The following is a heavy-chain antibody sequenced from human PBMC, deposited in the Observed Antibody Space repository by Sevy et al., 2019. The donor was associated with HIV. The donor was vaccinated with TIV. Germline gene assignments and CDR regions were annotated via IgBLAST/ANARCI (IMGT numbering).Heavy chain of an antibody. CDR1: GLTVSSNF. J-gene: IGHJ4*02. V-gene: IGHV3-53*01. D-gene: IGHD3-3*01. CDR2: IYIGGST. Sequence: GESLKISCAASGLTVSSNFMSWVRQAPGKGLEWVSVIYIGGSTYYADSVKGRFTISRDNSKNTLYLQMNSLRAEDTVVYFCARGKHISDYYGSFDYWGQGTLVTVSS. CDR3: ARGKHISDYYGSFDY.